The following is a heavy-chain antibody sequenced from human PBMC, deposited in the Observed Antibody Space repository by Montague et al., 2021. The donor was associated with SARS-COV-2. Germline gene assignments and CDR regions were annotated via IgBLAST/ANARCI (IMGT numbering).Heavy chain of an antibody. Sequence: SETLSLTCTVSGGSISSSCYYWVWIRQPPGKGLEWIGSIYYSGSTYYNPSLQIRVTMAADTSQNQLSLKLSSVTATDTSVYYCAGEGGTGTTFLGVGYVRGGLKGFDPWGQGTLVTVSS. J-gene: IGHJ5*02. V-gene: IGHV4-39*07. D-gene: IGHD4-17*01. CDR1: GGSISSSCYY. CDR2: IYYSGST. CDR3: AGEGGTGTTFLGVGYVRGGLKGFDP.